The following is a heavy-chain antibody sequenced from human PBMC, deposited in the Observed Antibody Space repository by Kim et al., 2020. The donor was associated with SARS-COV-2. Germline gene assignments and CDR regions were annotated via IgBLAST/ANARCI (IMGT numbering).Heavy chain of an antibody. CDR2: ISSSSSTI. CDR3: ASPPYPTTVTTEGVDYYYYGMDV. V-gene: IGHV3-48*04. J-gene: IGHJ6*02. D-gene: IGHD4-17*01. Sequence: GGSLRLSCAASGFTFSSYSMNWVRQAPGKGLEWVSYISSSSSTIYYADSVKGRFTISRDNAKNSLYLQMNSLRAEDTAVYYCASPPYPTTVTTEGVDYYYYGMDVWGQGTTVTVSS. CDR1: GFTFSSYS.